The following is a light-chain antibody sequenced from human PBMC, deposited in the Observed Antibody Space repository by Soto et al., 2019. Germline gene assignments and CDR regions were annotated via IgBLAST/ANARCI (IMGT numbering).Light chain of an antibody. CDR2: GAS. CDR3: QHYYNWPLT. V-gene: IGKV3-15*01. Sequence: EMVMTQSPATLSVSPGERATLSCRASQSVSSNLAWYQQKPGQAPRLLIYGASTRATGIPARFSGSGSGTEFTLTISSLQSEDFAVYYCQHYYNWPLTFGQGTKVEIK. CDR1: QSVSSN. J-gene: IGKJ1*01.